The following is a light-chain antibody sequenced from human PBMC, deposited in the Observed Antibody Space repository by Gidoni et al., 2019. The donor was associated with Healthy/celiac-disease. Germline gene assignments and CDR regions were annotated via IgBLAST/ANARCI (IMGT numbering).Light chain of an antibody. J-gene: IGKJ3*01. CDR2: AAS. CDR3: QQYNRYPT. V-gene: IGKV1-16*02. Sequence: DIQMTQSPSSLSASVADRVTINCRSSQGISNYLAWFQQKPGRAPKSLTYAASGLQSGVPSKFSGSGSGTDFTRTSSSLQPEDFATYDYQQYNRYPTFGPGTKVDIK. CDR1: QGISNY.